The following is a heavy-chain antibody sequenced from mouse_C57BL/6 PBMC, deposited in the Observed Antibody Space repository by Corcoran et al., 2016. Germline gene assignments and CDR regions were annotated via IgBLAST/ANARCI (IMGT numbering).Heavy chain of an antibody. D-gene: IGHD1-1*01. CDR3: ARHEGRGSSYYYGFYFEY. CDR2: FYPGSGSI. CDR1: GYTFTEYT. J-gene: IGHJ2*01. V-gene: IGHV1-62-2*01. Sequence: QVQLQQSGAELVKPGASVKLSCKASGYTFTEYTIHWVKQRSGQGLEWIGWFYPGSGSIKYNEKFKDKATLTADKSSSTVYMELSRLTSEDSAVYFCARHEGRGSSYYYGFYFEYWGQGTTLTVSS.